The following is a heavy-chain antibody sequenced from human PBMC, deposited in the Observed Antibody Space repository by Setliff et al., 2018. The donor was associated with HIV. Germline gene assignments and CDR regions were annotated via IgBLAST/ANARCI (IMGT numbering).Heavy chain of an antibody. V-gene: IGHV4-31*03. CDR3: TRDRSDFHYHGMDV. Sequence: SESLSLTCTLSGGSISSGAYYWTWIRQHPGKGLEWIGYIYYSGSTYYNPSLKSRLTISLDTSSNQFSLRLSSVTAADTAVYYCTRDRSDFHYHGMDVWGQGTTVTVSS. J-gene: IGHJ6*02. CDR2: IYYSGST. D-gene: IGHD2-21*02. CDR1: GGSISSGAYY.